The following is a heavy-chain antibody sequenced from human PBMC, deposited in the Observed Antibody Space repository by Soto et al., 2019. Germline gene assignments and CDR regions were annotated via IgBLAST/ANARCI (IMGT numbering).Heavy chain of an antibody. CDR1: GVSISIGAYY. CDR3: ARATYDCSGYGDY. V-gene: IGHV4-31*03. J-gene: IGHJ4*02. Sequence: SETVSLTCIVSGVSISIGAYYWGWIRHTPEKCSEWIRYIFYSVTTYFNAYFRSRLTISLDNSTDHFSLGLRSLNAADTAVYYCARATYDCSGYGDYWAQ. CDR2: IFYSVTT. D-gene: IGHD3-22*01.